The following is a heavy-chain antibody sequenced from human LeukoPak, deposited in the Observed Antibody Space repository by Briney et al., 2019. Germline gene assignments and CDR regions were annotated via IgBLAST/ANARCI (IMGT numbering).Heavy chain of an antibody. CDR3: ARRYSSGWYSV. V-gene: IGHV3-11*06. J-gene: IGHJ4*02. CDR1: GFTFSDYY. D-gene: IGHD6-19*01. CDR2: ISSSSSYI. Sequence: GGSLRLSCAVSGFTFSDYYMSWIRQAPGKGLEWVSSISSSSSYIYYADSVKGRFTISRDNAKNSLYLQMNSLRAEDTAVYYCARRYSSGWYSVWGQGTLVTVSS.